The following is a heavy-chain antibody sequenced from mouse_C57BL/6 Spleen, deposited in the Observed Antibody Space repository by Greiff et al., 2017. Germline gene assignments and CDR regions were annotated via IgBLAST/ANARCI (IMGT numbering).Heavy chain of an antibody. CDR3: GRWLLPFYFDY. CDR2: IDPNSGGT. D-gene: IGHD2-3*01. CDR1: GYTFTSYW. J-gene: IGHJ2*01. V-gene: IGHV1-72*01. Sequence: QVQLQQSGAELVKPGASVKLSCKASGYTFTSYWMHWVKQRPGRGLEWIGGIDPNSGGTKYNAKFKSKATLTVDKTSSTAYMQLSSLTSEDSAVYYCGRWLLPFYFDYWGQGTTLTVSS.